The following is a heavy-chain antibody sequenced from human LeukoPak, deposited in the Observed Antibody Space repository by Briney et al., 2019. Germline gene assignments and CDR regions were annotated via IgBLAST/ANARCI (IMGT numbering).Heavy chain of an antibody. D-gene: IGHD6-13*01. J-gene: IGHJ4*02. Sequence: ASVKVSCKASGYTFTSYAMNWVRQAPGQGLEWMGWINTNTGNPTYAQGFTGRFVFSLDASVSTAYLQISSLKAEDTAVYYCARLSYSSSWSDYYFDYWGQGTLVTVSS. CDR1: GYTFTSYA. V-gene: IGHV7-4-1*02. CDR3: ARLSYSSSWSDYYFDY. CDR2: INTNTGNP.